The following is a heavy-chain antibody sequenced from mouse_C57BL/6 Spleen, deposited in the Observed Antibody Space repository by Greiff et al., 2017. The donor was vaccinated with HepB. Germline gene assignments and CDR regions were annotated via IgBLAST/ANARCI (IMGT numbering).Heavy chain of an antibody. CDR2: IDPSDSYT. J-gene: IGHJ2*01. Sequence: QVQLQQPGAELVKPGASVKLSCKASGYTFTSYWMQWVKQRPGQGLEWIGEIDPSDSYTNYNQKFKGKATLTVVTSTSTAYMQLSSLTSAASAVYYCAIGRYFDYWGQGTTLTVSS. V-gene: IGHV1-50*01. CDR3: AIGRYFDY. CDR1: GYTFTSYW.